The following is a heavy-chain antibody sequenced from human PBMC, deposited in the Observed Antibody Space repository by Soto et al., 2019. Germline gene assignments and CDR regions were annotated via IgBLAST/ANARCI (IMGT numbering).Heavy chain of an antibody. CDR1: GGSISSSSYY. V-gene: IGHV4-39*01. J-gene: IGHJ4*02. Sequence: NPSETLSLTCTVSGGSISSSSYYWGWIRQPPGKGLEWIGSIYYSGSTYYNPSLKSRVTISVDTSKNQFSLKLSSVTAADTAVYYCARDIVVVPACYRGYCSGGSFDYWGQGTLVTVSS. D-gene: IGHD2-2*01. CDR3: ARDIVVVPACYRGYCSGGSFDY. CDR2: IYYSGST.